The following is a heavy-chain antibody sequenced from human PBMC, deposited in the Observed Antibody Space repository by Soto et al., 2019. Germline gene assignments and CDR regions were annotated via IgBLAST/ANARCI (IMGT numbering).Heavy chain of an antibody. CDR3: ARVGATRVAATNGYYYYMDV. V-gene: IGHV4-39*07. CDR2: IYYSGST. Sequence: SETLSLTCTVSGGSISSSSYYWGWIRQPPGKGLEWIGSIYYSGSTNYNPSLKSRVTISVDTSKNQFSLKLSSVTAADTAVYYCARVGATRVAATNGYYYYMDVWGKGTTVTVSS. D-gene: IGHD2-15*01. J-gene: IGHJ6*03. CDR1: GGSISSSSYY.